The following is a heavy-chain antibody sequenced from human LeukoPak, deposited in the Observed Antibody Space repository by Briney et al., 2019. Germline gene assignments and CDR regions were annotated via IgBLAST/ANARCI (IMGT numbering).Heavy chain of an antibody. CDR1: GGSISSGSYY. CDR2: IYTSGST. D-gene: IGHD4-11*01. Sequence: PSETLSLTCTVSGGSISSGSYYWSWIRQPAGKGLEWIGRIYTSGSTNYNPSLESRVTVSVDNSKNQFSLKLSSVTAADTAVYYCAKMTPVTSFQLLVLDSWGPGTLVTISS. J-gene: IGHJ4*02. V-gene: IGHV4-61*02. CDR3: AKMTPVTSFQLLVLDS.